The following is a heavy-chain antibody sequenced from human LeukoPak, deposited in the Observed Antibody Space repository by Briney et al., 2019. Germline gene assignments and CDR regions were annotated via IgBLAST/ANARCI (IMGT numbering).Heavy chain of an antibody. V-gene: IGHV1-46*01. Sequence: ASVKVSCKASGYTFTGYYMHWVRQAPGQGLEWMGIINPSGGSTSYAQKFQGRVTMTRDTSTSTVYMELSSLRSEDTAVYYCARNEDMITFGGVIVPAFDYWGQGTLVTVSS. CDR2: INPSGGST. CDR3: ARNEDMITFGGVIVPAFDY. D-gene: IGHD3-16*02. CDR1: GYTFTGYY. J-gene: IGHJ4*02.